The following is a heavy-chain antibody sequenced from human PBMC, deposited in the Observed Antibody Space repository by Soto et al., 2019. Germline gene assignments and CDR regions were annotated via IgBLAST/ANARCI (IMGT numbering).Heavy chain of an antibody. D-gene: IGHD6-6*01. Sequence: ASVKVSCKASGGTFSSYAISWVRQAPGQGLEWMGGIIPIFGTANYAQKFQGRVTITADESTSTAYMELSSLRSEDTAVYYCAREYSSSSALDYWGQGTLVTVSS. CDR1: GGTFSSYA. J-gene: IGHJ4*02. CDR2: IIPIFGTA. V-gene: IGHV1-69*13. CDR3: AREYSSSSALDY.